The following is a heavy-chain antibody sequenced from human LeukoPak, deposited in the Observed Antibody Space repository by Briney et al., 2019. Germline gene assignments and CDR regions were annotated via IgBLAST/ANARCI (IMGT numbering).Heavy chain of an antibody. Sequence: AGGSLRLSCAASGFTFTTYGMIWVRQAPGKGLEWVSGISGSGGSTYYADSVKGRFTISRDNSKNTLYLQMNSLRAEDTAVYYCAKAAGLGIVVVPAAPFVYWGQGTLVTVSS. CDR1: GFTFTTYG. D-gene: IGHD2-2*01. CDR2: ISGSGGST. CDR3: AKAAGLGIVVVPAAPFVY. J-gene: IGHJ4*02. V-gene: IGHV3-23*01.